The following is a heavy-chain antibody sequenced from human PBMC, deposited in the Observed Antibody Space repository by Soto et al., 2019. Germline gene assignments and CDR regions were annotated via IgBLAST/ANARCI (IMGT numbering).Heavy chain of an antibody. J-gene: IGHJ4*02. CDR1: GGSISSSSYY. Sequence: SETLSLTCTVSGGSISSSSYYWGWIRQPPGKGLEWIGSIYYSGSTYYNPSLKSRVTISVDTSKNQFSLKLSSVTAADTAVYYCARRYHLGGYFDYWGQGTLVTVSS. V-gene: IGHV4-39*01. CDR3: ARRYHLGGYFDY. CDR2: IYYSGST. D-gene: IGHD3-10*01.